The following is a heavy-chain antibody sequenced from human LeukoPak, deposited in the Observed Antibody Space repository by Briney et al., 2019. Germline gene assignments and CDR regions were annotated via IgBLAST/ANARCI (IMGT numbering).Heavy chain of an antibody. D-gene: IGHD6-13*01. CDR2: IIPIFGTA. J-gene: IGHJ6*03. CDR3: ARGSIAAAGTGPDYYYYYMDV. CDR1: GGTFSSYA. Sequence: SVKVSCKASGGTFSSYAISWVRQAPGQGHEWMGGIIPIFGTANYAQKFQGRVTITTDGSASTAYMELSSLRSEDTAVYYCARGSIAAAGTGPDYYYYYMDVWGKGTTVTVSS. V-gene: IGHV1-69*05.